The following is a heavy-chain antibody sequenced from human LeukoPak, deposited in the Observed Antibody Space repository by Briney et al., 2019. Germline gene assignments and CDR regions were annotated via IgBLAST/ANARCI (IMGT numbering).Heavy chain of an antibody. V-gene: IGHV3-23*01. CDR1: GFTFSSYA. CDR2: ISGSGGST. D-gene: IGHD6-13*01. CDR3: ARNSPRVRGSSLHWFDP. J-gene: IGHJ5*02. Sequence: PGGSLRLSCAASGFTFSSYAMSWVRQAPGKGLEWVSAISGSGGSTYYADSVKGRFTISRDNSKNTLYLQMNSLRAEDTAVYYCARNSPRVRGSSLHWFDPWGQGTLVTVSS.